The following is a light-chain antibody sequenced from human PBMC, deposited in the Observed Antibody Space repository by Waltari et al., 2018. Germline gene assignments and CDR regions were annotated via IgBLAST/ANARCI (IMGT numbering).Light chain of an antibody. Sequence: NFMLTQPLSVSESPGKTVTISCTGSSGSIYRNYVTWYQQRPGSAPTIVIYEDDRSPSGVPDRFSGSIDSSSNSASLTISGLQTEDEADYYCQSFDNNNDVIFGGGTKLTVL. V-gene: IGLV6-57*02. CDR2: EDD. J-gene: IGLJ2*01. CDR1: SGSIYRNY. CDR3: QSFDNNNDVI.